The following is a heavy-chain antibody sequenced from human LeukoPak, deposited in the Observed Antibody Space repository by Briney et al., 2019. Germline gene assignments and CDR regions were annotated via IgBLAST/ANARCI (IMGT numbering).Heavy chain of an antibody. Sequence: PGGSLRLSCAASRFTFSSYAMSWVRQAPGKGLEWVSAISGSGGSTYYADSVKGRFTISRDNSKNTLYLRMNSLRAEDTAVYYCAKTSIRWELPYYYYYGMDVWGQGTTVTVSS. CDR2: ISGSGGST. V-gene: IGHV3-23*01. CDR3: AKTSIRWELPYYYYYGMDV. CDR1: RFTFSSYA. D-gene: IGHD1-26*01. J-gene: IGHJ6*02.